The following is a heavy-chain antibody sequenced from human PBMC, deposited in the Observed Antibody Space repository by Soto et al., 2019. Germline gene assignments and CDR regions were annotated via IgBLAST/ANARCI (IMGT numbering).Heavy chain of an antibody. D-gene: IGHD3-22*01. CDR1: GFTFSSYA. CDR2: ISYDGSNK. V-gene: IGHV3-30-3*01. J-gene: IGHJ4*02. CDR3: ARTYYYDSSGYWSY. Sequence: GGSLRLSCAASGFTFSSYAMHWVRQAPGKGLEWVAVISYDGSNKYYADSVKGRLTISRDNSKNTLYLQMNSLRAEDTAVYYCARTYYYDSSGYWSYWGQGTLVTVSS.